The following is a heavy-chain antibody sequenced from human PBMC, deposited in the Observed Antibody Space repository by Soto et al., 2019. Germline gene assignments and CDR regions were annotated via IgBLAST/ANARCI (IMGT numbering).Heavy chain of an antibody. Sequence: PSETLSLTCPVSGGSISSSSYYWDWIRQPPGKGLEWIGSIYYSGSTYYNPSLKSRVTISVDTSKNQFSLKLSSVTAADTAVYYCARPLGSGSSNWFDPWGQGTLVTVSS. CDR1: GGSISSSSYY. J-gene: IGHJ5*02. CDR3: ARPLGSGSSNWFDP. D-gene: IGHD3-10*01. CDR2: IYYSGST. V-gene: IGHV4-39*01.